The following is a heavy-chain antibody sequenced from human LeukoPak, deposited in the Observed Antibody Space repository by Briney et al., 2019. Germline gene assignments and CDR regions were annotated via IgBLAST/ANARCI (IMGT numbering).Heavy chain of an antibody. D-gene: IGHD2-2*01. V-gene: IGHV4-34*01. CDR2: INHSGST. CDR1: GGSFSGYY. Sequence: SETLSLTCAVYGGSFSGYYWSWIRQPPGKGLEWIGEINHSGSTNYNPSLKSRVTISVDTSKNRFSLKLSSVTAADTAVYYCAREGYCSSTSCYPRGGGYDYWGQGTLVTVSS. J-gene: IGHJ4*01. CDR3: AREGYCSSTSCYPRGGGYDY.